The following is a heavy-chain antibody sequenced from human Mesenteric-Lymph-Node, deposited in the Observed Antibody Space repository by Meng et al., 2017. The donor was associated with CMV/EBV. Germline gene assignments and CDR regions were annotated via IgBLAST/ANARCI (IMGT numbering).Heavy chain of an antibody. CDR1: GGSVSSGSYY. J-gene: IGHJ6*02. V-gene: IGHV4-61*01. Sequence: ETLSLTCTVSGGSVSSGSYYWSWIRQPPGKGLEWIGYIYYSGSTNYNPSLKSRVTISVDTSKNQFSLKLSSVTAADTAVYYCARDRRYCSSTSCYYYYGMDVWGQGTTVTVSS. CDR2: IYYSGST. CDR3: ARDRRYCSSTSCYYYYGMDV. D-gene: IGHD2-2*01.